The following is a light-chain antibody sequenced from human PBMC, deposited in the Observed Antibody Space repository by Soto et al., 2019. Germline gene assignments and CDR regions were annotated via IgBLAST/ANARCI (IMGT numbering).Light chain of an antibody. J-gene: IGKJ5*01. CDR1: QSFSSN. CDR2: GAS. V-gene: IGKV3-15*01. CDR3: QQYNDWPRT. Sequence: EIVMTQSPATLSVSTGERVTLSCRASQSFSSNLAWYQHKPGQAPRLLIYGASTTATDVPPRFSGSGSGTEFTLTISNLQSEDFAVYYCQQYNDWPRTFGQGTRLEIK.